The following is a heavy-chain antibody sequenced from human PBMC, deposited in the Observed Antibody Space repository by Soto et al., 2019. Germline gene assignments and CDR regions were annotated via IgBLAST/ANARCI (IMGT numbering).Heavy chain of an antibody. CDR1: GFTFSSYA. CDR3: ARDGPVAGIY. D-gene: IGHD6-19*01. Sequence: QVQLVESGGGVVQPGRSLRLSCAASGFTFSSYAMHWVRQAPGKGLEWVAVISYDGSNKYYADSVKGRFTISRDNSKNTLYLQMNRLRAEETAVYYCARDGPVAGIYWGQGTLVTVSS. J-gene: IGHJ4*02. V-gene: IGHV3-30-3*01. CDR2: ISYDGSNK.